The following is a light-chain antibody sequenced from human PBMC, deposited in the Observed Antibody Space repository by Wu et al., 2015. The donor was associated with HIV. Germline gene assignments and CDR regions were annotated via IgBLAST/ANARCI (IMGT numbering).Light chain of an antibody. CDR2: QAS. J-gene: IGKJ1*01. CDR1: QSIGVW. CDR3: QHYNSDSTM. V-gene: IGKV1-5*03. Sequence: DIQMTQSPSTVSASVGDTITITCRASQSIGVWLAWYQQKPGLAPDLLIYQASRLEIGVPSRFSGSGSGTEFTLTINSLQPDDFVTYYCQHYNSDSTMFGQGPQWRSN.